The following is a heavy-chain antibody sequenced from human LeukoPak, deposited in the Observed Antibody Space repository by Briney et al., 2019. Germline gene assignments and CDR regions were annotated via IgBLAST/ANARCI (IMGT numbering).Heavy chain of an antibody. V-gene: IGHV1-46*01. J-gene: IGHJ4*02. CDR2: INPSGGST. D-gene: IGHD2-21*02. Sequence: ASVKVSCKASGYTFTSYYMHWARQAPGQGLEWMGIINPSGGSTSYAQKFQGRVTMTRDTSTSTVYMELSSLRSEDTAVYYCARVLLGGYYPYYFDYWGQETLVTVSS. CDR1: GYTFTSYY. CDR3: ARVLLGGYYPYYFDY.